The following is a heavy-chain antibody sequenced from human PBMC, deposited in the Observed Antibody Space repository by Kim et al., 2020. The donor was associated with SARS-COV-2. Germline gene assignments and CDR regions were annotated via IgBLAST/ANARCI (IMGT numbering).Heavy chain of an antibody. CDR3: ASVDSSGYYLNYGMDV. D-gene: IGHD3-22*01. Sequence: VKGRFTITRDNAKTTMYLQMNSLRAEDTAVYYCASVDSSGYYLNYGMDVWGQGTTVTVSS. V-gene: IGHV3-53*01. J-gene: IGHJ6*02.